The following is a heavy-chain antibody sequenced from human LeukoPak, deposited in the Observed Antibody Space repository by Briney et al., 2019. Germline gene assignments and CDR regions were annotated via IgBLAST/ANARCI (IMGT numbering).Heavy chain of an antibody. Sequence: GASVKVSCKASGYTFTSYYMHWVRQAPGQGLEWMGIINPSGGSTSYAQKFQGRVTMTRDMSTSTAYMELRSLRSDDTAVYYCARVNIVVVPAAITRYNWFDPWGQGTLVTVSS. D-gene: IGHD2-2*01. CDR1: GYTFTSYY. CDR2: INPSGGST. V-gene: IGHV1-46*01. CDR3: ARVNIVVVPAAITRYNWFDP. J-gene: IGHJ5*02.